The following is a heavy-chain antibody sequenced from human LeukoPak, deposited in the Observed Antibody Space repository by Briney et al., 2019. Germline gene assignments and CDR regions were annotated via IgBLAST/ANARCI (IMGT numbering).Heavy chain of an antibody. V-gene: IGHV1-8*02. CDR1: GGTFTSYD. CDR3: ATVTPNWFDP. D-gene: IGHD4-17*01. J-gene: IGHJ5*02. Sequence: ASVKVSCKASGGTFTSYDINWVRQATGQGLEWMGWMNPNSGITGYAQKFQGRVTMTEDTSTDTAYMELSSLRSEDTAVYYCATVTPNWFDPWGQGTLVTVSS. CDR2: MNPNSGIT.